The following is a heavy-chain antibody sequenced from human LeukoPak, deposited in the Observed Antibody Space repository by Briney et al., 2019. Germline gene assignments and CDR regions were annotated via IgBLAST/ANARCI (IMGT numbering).Heavy chain of an antibody. CDR1: GGSFSGYF. J-gene: IGHJ4*02. D-gene: IGHD2-15*01. V-gene: IGHV4-34*01. CDR2: LTESGRT. Sequence: SETLSLTCADYGGSFSGYFWSWVRQPPGKGLEWIGELTESGRTTYNPSLKSRVTIADDTSKYQFSLKLCSVTAADTAVYYYARWSLRGCSGSPCFDYWGRGTLVTVSS. CDR3: ARWSLRGCSGSPCFDY.